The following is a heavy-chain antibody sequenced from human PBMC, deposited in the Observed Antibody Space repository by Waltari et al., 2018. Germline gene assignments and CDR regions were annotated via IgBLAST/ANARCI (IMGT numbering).Heavy chain of an antibody. CDR1: GGSISSYY. J-gene: IGHJ3*02. V-gene: IGHV4-59*01. CDR2: IYYSGST. D-gene: IGHD1-26*01. CDR3: AREGVGAKADDAFDI. Sequence: QVQLQESGPGLVKPSETLSLTCTVSGGSISSYYWSWIRQPPGKGLEWIGYIYYSGSTKNTPPPKGGGTIAVNTAKNQCSLKRSAVTAADTAGYYGAREGVGAKADDAFDIWGHGTMVTVSS.